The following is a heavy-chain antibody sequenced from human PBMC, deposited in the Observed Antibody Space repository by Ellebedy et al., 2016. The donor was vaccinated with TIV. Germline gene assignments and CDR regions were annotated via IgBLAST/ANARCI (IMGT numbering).Heavy chain of an antibody. J-gene: IGHJ6*02. Sequence: ASVKVSCKASGGTFSSYAISWVRQAPGQGLEWMGGIIPVFGTANYAQKFQGRVTITADESTSTAYMELSSLRSEDTAVYYCARVDRIVAAAGMWSEDYYYGMDVWGQGTTVTVSS. CDR2: IIPVFGTA. V-gene: IGHV1-69*13. CDR3: ARVDRIVAAAGMWSEDYYYGMDV. CDR1: GGTFSSYA. D-gene: IGHD6-13*01.